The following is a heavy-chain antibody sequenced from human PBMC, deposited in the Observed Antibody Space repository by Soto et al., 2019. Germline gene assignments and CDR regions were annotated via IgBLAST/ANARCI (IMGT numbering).Heavy chain of an antibody. CDR2: ISYDGSNK. Sequence: QVQLVESGGGVVQPGRSLRLSCAASGFTFSSYGRHWVRQAPGKGLEWVAVISYDGSNKYYADSVKGRFTISRDNSKNTLYLQMNSLRAEDTAVYYCAKAGGDPATTDYWGQGTLVTVSS. V-gene: IGHV3-30*18. J-gene: IGHJ4*02. D-gene: IGHD3-10*01. CDR1: GFTFSSYG. CDR3: AKAGGDPATTDY.